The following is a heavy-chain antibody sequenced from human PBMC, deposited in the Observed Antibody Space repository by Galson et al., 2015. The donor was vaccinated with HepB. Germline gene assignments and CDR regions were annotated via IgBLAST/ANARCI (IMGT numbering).Heavy chain of an antibody. V-gene: IGHV4-31*03. CDR3: AREIIAAVDSDAFDI. CDR2: IYYSGSA. D-gene: IGHD6-13*01. J-gene: IGHJ3*02. Sequence: TLSLTCTVSGGSISGDNYFWSWVRQHPGEGLEWIGYIYYSGSAHYNPSLKSRVTISVDTSENQFSLKLSSVTAADTAIYYCAREIIAAVDSDAFDIWGQGTMLTVSS. CDR1: GGSISGDNYF.